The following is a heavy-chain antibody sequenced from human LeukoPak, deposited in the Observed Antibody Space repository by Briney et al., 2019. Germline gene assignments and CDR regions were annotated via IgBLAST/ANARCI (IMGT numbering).Heavy chain of an antibody. V-gene: IGHV3-23*01. CDR3: AKDKEATIVTTPCFDC. J-gene: IGHJ4*02. CDR2: ISGSGRRT. Sequence: GGSLRLSCAASGFTFSSFAMTWVRQAPGKGLEWVSAISGSGRRTFYADSVKGRFTSSRDNSKNTLYLQMNSLTAEDTAMYYCAKDKEATIVTTPCFDCWGQGALVAVSS. D-gene: IGHD4-11*01. CDR1: GFTFSSFA.